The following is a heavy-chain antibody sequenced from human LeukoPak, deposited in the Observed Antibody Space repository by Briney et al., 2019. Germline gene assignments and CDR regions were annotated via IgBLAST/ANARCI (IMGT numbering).Heavy chain of an antibody. CDR1: GFTFSSYA. CDR3: AKDSYDSRGSRYDY. V-gene: IGHV3-23*01. CDR2: ISGGGGST. Sequence: PGGSLRLSCTASGFTFSSYAMSWVRQAPGVGLEWVSAISGGGGSTWYADSVKGRFTISRDNSKNTLYMQMNSLRAEDTAVYYCAKDSYDSRGSRYDYWGQGTLVTVSS. D-gene: IGHD6-19*01. J-gene: IGHJ4*02.